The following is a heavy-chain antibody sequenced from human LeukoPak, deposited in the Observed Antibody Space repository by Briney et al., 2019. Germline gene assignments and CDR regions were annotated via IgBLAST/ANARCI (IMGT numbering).Heavy chain of an antibody. CDR2: ISWNSGTI. J-gene: IGHJ4*02. D-gene: IGHD2-15*01. CDR3: AKSSECTGTSCQFHY. CDR1: GFTFDDYA. Sequence: PGGSLRLSCAASGFTFDDYAMHWVRQAPGKGLEWVSGISWNSGTIDYADSVKGRFTISRDNAKNSLYLQMNGLRTEDTAFYYCAKSSECTGTSCQFHYWGQGTLVTVSS. V-gene: IGHV3-9*01.